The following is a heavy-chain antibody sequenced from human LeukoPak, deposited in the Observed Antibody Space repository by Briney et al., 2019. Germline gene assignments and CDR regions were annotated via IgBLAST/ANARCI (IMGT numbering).Heavy chain of an antibody. CDR1: VVIFRINV. J-gene: IGHJ4*02. Sequence: GGCLRVSCAAPVVIFRINVICWVRQALRERVWWVSTICGSGGSTYYADSVKGRFTTSRDNSKNTVYLQMNSLRVEDTVVYYCAKDRFGINDACNAYFDYWGQGTLATASS. V-gene: IGHV3-23*01. CDR2: ICGSGGST. CDR3: AKDRFGINDACNAYFDY. D-gene: IGHD2-8*01.